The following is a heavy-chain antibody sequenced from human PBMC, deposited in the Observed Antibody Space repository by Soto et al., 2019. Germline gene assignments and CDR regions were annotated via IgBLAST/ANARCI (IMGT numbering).Heavy chain of an antibody. V-gene: IGHV1-2*02. CDR3: ARDLVVVGATGEIDY. J-gene: IGHJ4*02. Sequence: ASVKVSCKASGYTFTGYYMHWVRQAPGQGLEWMGWINPNSGGTNYAQKFQGRVTMTRDTSISTAYMELSRLRSDDTAVYYCARDLVVVGATGEIDYCGQGTLVPVAS. CDR1: GYTFTGYY. D-gene: IGHD1-26*01. CDR2: INPNSGGT.